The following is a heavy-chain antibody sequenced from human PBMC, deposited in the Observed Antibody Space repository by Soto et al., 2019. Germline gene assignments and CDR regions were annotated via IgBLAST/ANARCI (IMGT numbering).Heavy chain of an antibody. CDR3: ARDPRDSSGYYYYYGMDV. CDR2: IYYSGST. D-gene: IGHD3-22*01. J-gene: IGHJ6*02. V-gene: IGHV4-31*03. Sequence: SETLSLTCTVSGGSISSGGYYWSWIRQHPGKGLEWIGYIYYSGSTYYNPSLKSRVTISVDTSKNQFSLKLSSVTAADTAVYYCARDPRDSSGYYYYYGMDVWGQGTTVTVSS. CDR1: GGSISSGGYY.